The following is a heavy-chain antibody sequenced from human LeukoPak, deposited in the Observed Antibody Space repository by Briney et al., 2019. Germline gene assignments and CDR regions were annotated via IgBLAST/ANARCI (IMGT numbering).Heavy chain of an antibody. Sequence: PSETLSLTCAVYGGSFSGYYWSWIRQPPGKGLEWIGEINHSGSTNYNPSLKSRVTISVDTSKNQFSLKLSSVTAADTAVYYCARHRAGITIFGVVINEYGMDVWGQGTTVTVSS. D-gene: IGHD3-3*01. J-gene: IGHJ6*02. CDR2: INHSGST. V-gene: IGHV4-34*01. CDR3: ARHRAGITIFGVVINEYGMDV. CDR1: GGSFSGYY.